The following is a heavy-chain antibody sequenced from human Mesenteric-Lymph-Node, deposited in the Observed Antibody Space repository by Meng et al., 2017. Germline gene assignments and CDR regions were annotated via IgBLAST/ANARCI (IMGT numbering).Heavy chain of an antibody. CDR3: ARGIDCTNGVCSYYYYYGMDV. Sequence: GESLKISCAASGFTFSSYEMNWVRQAPGKGLEWVSYISSSGSTIYYADSVKGRFTISRDNAKNSLYLQMNSLRAEDTAVYYCARGIDCTNGVCSYYYYYGMDVWGQGTTVTVSS. D-gene: IGHD2-8*01. V-gene: IGHV3-48*03. CDR1: GFTFSSYE. CDR2: ISSSGSTI. J-gene: IGHJ6*02.